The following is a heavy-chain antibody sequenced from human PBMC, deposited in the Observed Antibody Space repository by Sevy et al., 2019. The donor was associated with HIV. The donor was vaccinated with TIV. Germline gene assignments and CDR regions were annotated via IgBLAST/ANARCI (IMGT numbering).Heavy chain of an antibody. D-gene: IGHD3-22*01. V-gene: IGHV3-30-3*01. Sequence: LSLTCAASGLTFSSHARHWVRQAPGKGLESVAVISYDGNIRYYGDSVKGRFTISRDDSKNTLYLQMNSLRAEDTAVYCCARDLGYESSGYLPFFDPRGQGTLVTVSS. CDR1: GLTFSSHA. CDR3: ARDLGYESSGYLPFFDP. J-gene: IGHJ5*02. CDR2: ISYDGNIR.